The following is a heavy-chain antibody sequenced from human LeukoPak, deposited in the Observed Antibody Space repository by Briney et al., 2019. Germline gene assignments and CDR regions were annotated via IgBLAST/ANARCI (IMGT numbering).Heavy chain of an antibody. Sequence: GGSLRLSCAASGFTFRNAWMSWVRQAPGKGLEWVGRIKSKTDGGTTDYAAPVKGRFTISRDDSKNTQSLQMNSLKTEDTAVYYCTTDPPRYQLLLYRVVDYWGQGTLVTVSS. J-gene: IGHJ4*02. CDR3: TTDPPRYQLLLYRVVDY. V-gene: IGHV3-15*01. CDR1: GFTFRNAW. D-gene: IGHD2-2*01. CDR2: IKSKTDGGTT.